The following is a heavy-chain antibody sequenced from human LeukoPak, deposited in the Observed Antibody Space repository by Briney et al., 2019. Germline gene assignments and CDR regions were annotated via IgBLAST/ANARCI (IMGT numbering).Heavy chain of an antibody. CDR1: GGTFSSYA. Sequence: GASVKVSCRASGGTFSSYAISWVRQAPGQGLEWMGGIIPIFGTANYAQKFQGRVTITTDESTSTAYMELSSLRSVDTAVYYCARALKYSSSIRFDYWGQGTLVTVSS. J-gene: IGHJ4*02. V-gene: IGHV1-69*05. CDR2: IIPIFGTA. D-gene: IGHD6-13*01. CDR3: ARALKYSSSIRFDY.